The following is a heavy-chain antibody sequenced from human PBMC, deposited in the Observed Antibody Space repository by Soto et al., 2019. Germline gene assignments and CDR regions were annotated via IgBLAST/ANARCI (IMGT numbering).Heavy chain of an antibody. CDR3: ARKANAMTFDY. J-gene: IGHJ4*02. CDR1: GFTFSDYY. V-gene: IGHV3-11*06. CDR2: ISSSSSYT. Sequence: GGSLRLSCAASGFTFSDYYMSWIRQAPGKGLEWVSYISSSSSYTNYADSVKGRFTISGDNAKNSLYLQMNSLRAEDTAVYYCARKANAMTFDYWGQGTLVTVSS.